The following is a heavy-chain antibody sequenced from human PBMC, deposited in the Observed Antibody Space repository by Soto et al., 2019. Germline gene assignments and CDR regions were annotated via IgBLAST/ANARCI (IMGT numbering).Heavy chain of an antibody. Sequence: EVQLLESGGGLVQPGGSLRLSCAASGFTFSSYAMSWVRQAPGKGLEWVSAISGSGGSTYYADSVKGRFTISRDNSKNTLYLQMNSLRAEYTAVYYCAKDPSFVYAFDIWGQGTMVTVSS. CDR2: ISGSGGST. CDR1: GFTFSSYA. D-gene: IGHD3-10*01. CDR3: AKDPSFVYAFDI. V-gene: IGHV3-23*01. J-gene: IGHJ3*02.